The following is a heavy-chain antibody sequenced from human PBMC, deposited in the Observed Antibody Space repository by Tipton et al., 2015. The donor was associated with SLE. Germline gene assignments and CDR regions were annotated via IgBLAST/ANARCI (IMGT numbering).Heavy chain of an antibody. V-gene: IGHV4-59*01. J-gene: IGHJ5*02. CDR2: IYYSGST. D-gene: IGHD4-11*01. CDR1: GGSISSYY. Sequence: TLSLTCTVSGGSISSYYWSWLRQPPGKGLEWIGYIYYSGSTNYNPSLKSRVTISVDTSKNQFSLKLSSVTAAATAVYYCARWAGPTVTLASWGQGTLVTVSP. CDR3: ARWAGPTVTLAS.